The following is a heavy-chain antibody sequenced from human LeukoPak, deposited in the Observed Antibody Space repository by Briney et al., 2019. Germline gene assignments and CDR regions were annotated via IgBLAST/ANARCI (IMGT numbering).Heavy chain of an antibody. CDR1: GGTFSSYA. CDR3: ARGLTRGFDY. V-gene: IGHV1-2*02. D-gene: IGHD4-11*01. CDR2: INPNSGGT. Sequence: ASVKVSCKASGGTFSSYAISWVRQAPGQGLEWMGRINPNSGGTNYAQKFQGRVTMTRDTSISTAYMELSRLRSDDTAVYYCARGLTRGFDYWGQGTLVTVSS. J-gene: IGHJ4*02.